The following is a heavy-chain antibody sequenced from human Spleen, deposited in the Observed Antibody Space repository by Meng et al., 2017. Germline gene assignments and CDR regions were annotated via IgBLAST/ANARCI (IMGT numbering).Heavy chain of an antibody. D-gene: IGHD3-10*01. Sequence: GGSLRLSCAASGFTFDDYAMHWVRQAPGKGLEWVSGINWNGGSTGYADSVKGRFTISRDNAKNSLYLQMNSLRAEDTALYYCASHYYGSGVVDYWGQGTLVTVSS. CDR3: ASHYYGSGVVDY. CDR2: INWNGGST. V-gene: IGHV3-20*04. CDR1: GFTFDDYA. J-gene: IGHJ4*02.